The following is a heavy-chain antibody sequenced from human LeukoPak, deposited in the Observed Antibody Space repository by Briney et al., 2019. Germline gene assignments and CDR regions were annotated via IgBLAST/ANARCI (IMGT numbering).Heavy chain of an antibody. D-gene: IGHD4-17*01. J-gene: IGHJ6*03. CDR1: GFNLNSYE. CDR3: ARVDPTTGYYYYMDV. CDR2: ISGSGSTI. Sequence: GGSLRLSCAASGFNLNSYEMNWVRQAPGKGLEWVSYISGSGSTIYYADSVKGRFTISRDNAKNSLYLQMNSLRAEDTAVYYCARVDPTTGYYYYMDVWGKGTTVTVSS. V-gene: IGHV3-48*03.